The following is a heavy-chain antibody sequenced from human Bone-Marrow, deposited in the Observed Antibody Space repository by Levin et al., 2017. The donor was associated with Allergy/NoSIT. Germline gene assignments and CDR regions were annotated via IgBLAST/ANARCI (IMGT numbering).Heavy chain of an antibody. CDR2: ISWNSGSI. CDR3: AKDRRIAAAGNHGAFDI. J-gene: IGHJ3*02. V-gene: IGHV3-9*01. Sequence: SLKISCAASGFTFDDYAMHWVRQAPGKGLEWVSGISWNSGSIGYADSVKGRFTISRDNAKNSLYLQMNSLRAEDTALYYCAKDRRIAAAGNHGAFDIWGQGTMVTVSS. CDR1: GFTFDDYA. D-gene: IGHD6-13*01.